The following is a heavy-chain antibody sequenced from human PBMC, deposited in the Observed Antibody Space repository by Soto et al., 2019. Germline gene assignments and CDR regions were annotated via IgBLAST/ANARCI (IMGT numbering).Heavy chain of an antibody. CDR3: ARVIMITFGGSGYFDY. Sequence: PSETLSLTCTVSGGSISSYYWSWIRQPPGKGLEWIGYIYYSGSTNYNPSLKSRVTISVDTSKNQFSLKLSSVTAADTAVYYCARVIMITFGGSGYFDYWGQGTLVTVSS. J-gene: IGHJ4*02. D-gene: IGHD3-16*01. CDR1: GGSISSYY. V-gene: IGHV4-59*01. CDR2: IYYSGST.